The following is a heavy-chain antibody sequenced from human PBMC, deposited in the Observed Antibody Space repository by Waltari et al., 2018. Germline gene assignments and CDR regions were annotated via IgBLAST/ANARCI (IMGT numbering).Heavy chain of an antibody. CDR1: GYSISNVYY. J-gene: IGHJ5*02. Sequence: QVQLQQSGPGLVKPSATLSLTCTVSGYSISNVYYWGWIRQPPGKGLEWIGSIHHSGSAYYNPSLNSGVTISLETSKNQFSLKLTSGAATDTAIYYCARQPIEGNLPDWFDPWGQGTLVTVSS. D-gene: IGHD1-1*01. CDR2: IHHSGSA. V-gene: IGHV4-38-2*02. CDR3: ARQPIEGNLPDWFDP.